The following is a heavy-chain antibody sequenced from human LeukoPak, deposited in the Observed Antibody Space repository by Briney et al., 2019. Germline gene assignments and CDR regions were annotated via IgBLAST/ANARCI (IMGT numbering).Heavy chain of an antibody. V-gene: IGHV4-30-4*08. CDR2: INHSGST. CDR3: ARHFQGYYMDV. J-gene: IGHJ6*03. CDR1: GGSISSGDYY. Sequence: PSQTLSLTCTVSGGSISSGDYYWSWIRQPPGKGLEWIGEINHSGSTNYNPSLKSRVTISVDTSKDQFSLKLSSVTAADTAVYYCARHFQGYYMDVWGKGTTVTVSS.